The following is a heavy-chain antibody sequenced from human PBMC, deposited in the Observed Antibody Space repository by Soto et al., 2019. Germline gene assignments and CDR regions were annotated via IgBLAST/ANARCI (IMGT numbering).Heavy chain of an antibody. J-gene: IGHJ6*02. CDR3: ARDSGVHSTLLNYYYYGMDV. CDR2: ISAYNGNT. D-gene: IGHD3-10*01. CDR1: GYTFTSYG. Sequence: VASVKVSCKASGYTFTSYGISWVRQAPGQGLEWMGWISAYNGNTNYAQKLQGRVTMTTDTSTSTAYMELRSLRSDDTAVYYCARDSGVHSTLLNYYYYGMDVWGQGTTVTVSS. V-gene: IGHV1-18*01.